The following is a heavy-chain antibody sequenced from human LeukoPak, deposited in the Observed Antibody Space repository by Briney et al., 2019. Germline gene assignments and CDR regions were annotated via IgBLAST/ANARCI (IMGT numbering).Heavy chain of an antibody. CDR1: GGTFSSYA. V-gene: IGHV1-69*13. CDR3: ARRRWSLSGYKKAYYYYYMDV. CDR2: IIPIFGTA. Sequence: SVKVSCKASGGTFSSYAISWVRQAPGQGLEWMGGIIPIFGTANYAQKFQGRVTITADESTSTAYMELSSLRSEDTAVYYCARRRWSLSGYKKAYYYYYMDVWGKGTTVTVSS. D-gene: IGHD5-12*01. J-gene: IGHJ6*03.